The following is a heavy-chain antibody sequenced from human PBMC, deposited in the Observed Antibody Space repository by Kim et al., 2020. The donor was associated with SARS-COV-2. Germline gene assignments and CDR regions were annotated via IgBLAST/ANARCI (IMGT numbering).Heavy chain of an antibody. Sequence: SETLSLTCTVSGGSISSSSYYWGWIRQPPGKGLEWIGSIYYSGSTYYNPSLKSRVTISVDTSKNQFSLKLSSVTAADTAVYYCARERRRIAVAGIPCFDYWGQGTLVTVSS. CDR2: IYYSGST. J-gene: IGHJ4*02. CDR1: GGSISSSSYY. V-gene: IGHV4-39*07. CDR3: ARERRRIAVAGIPCFDY. D-gene: IGHD6-19*01.